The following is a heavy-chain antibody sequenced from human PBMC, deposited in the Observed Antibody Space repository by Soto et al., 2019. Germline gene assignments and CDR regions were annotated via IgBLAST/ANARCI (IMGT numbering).Heavy chain of an antibody. D-gene: IGHD6-19*01. CDR1: GFTFSSYA. CDR3: ARLSSGWTAAYYGMDV. Sequence: LRLSCAASGFTFSSYAMHWVRQAQGKGLEWVAVISKDGSNKYYADSVKGRFTISRDNSKNTLYLQMNSLRAEDTAVYYCARLSSGWTAAYYGMDVWGQGTTVTVSS. J-gene: IGHJ6*02. V-gene: IGHV3-30-3*01. CDR2: ISKDGSNK.